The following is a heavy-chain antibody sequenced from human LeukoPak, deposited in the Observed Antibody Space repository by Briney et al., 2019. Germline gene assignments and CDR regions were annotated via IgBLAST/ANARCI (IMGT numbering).Heavy chain of an antibody. Sequence: GGSLRLSCAASGFSFSSYGMHWVRQAPGKGLEWVALIWYDGSNKYYTDSVKGRLTISRDNSKNTLYLQMNSLRAEDTAIYYCAREGPRGNSQFDYWGQGTLVTVSS. CDR3: AREGPRGNSQFDY. J-gene: IGHJ4*02. D-gene: IGHD2/OR15-2a*01. V-gene: IGHV3-33*01. CDR1: GFSFSSYG. CDR2: IWYDGSNK.